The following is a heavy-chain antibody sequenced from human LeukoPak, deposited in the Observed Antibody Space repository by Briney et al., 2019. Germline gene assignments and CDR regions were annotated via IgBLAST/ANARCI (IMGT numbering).Heavy chain of an antibody. D-gene: IGHD6-19*01. CDR3: AKDRGAVVGRLDDAFDI. CDR1: GFTFSSYA. V-gene: IGHV3-23*01. Sequence: GGSLRLSCAASGFTFSSYAMSWVRQAPGKGLEWVSAISGSGGSTYYADSVKGRFTISSDNSKNTLYLQMNSLRAEDTAVYYCAKDRGAVVGRLDDAFDIWGQGTMVTVSS. J-gene: IGHJ3*02. CDR2: ISGSGGST.